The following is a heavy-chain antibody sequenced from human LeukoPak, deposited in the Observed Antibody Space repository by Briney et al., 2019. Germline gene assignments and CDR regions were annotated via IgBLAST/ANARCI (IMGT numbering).Heavy chain of an antibody. J-gene: IGHJ5*02. D-gene: IGHD2-15*01. V-gene: IGHV4-34*01. Sequence: PSETLSLTCAVYGGSFSGYYWSWIRQPPGKGLEWFGEINHSGSTNYNPSLKSRVTISVATSKNQFSLRPSSVTAADTAVYYWARAGVAGFDPWGQGTLVTVSS. CDR1: GGSFSGYY. CDR3: ARAGVAGFDP. CDR2: INHSGST.